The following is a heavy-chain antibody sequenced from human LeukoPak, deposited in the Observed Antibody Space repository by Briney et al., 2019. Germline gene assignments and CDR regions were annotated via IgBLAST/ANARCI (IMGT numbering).Heavy chain of an antibody. J-gene: IGHJ4*02. D-gene: IGHD2-15*01. CDR2: IWHDGSNK. Sequence: GGSLILSCAASGFTFSSYGMHWVRQAPGRGLEWVAIIWHDGSNKYYADSVKGRFTISRDNSKNTLDLQMNSLRAEDTAVYYCARDRSSGAFDYWGQGTLVTVSS. CDR3: ARDRSSGAFDY. CDR1: GFTFSSYG. V-gene: IGHV3-33*01.